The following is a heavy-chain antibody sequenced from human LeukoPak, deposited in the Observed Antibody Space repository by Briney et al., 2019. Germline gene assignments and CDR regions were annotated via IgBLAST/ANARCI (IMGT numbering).Heavy chain of an antibody. CDR1: GYTFTSYG. Sequence: GASVKVSCKASGYTFTSYGISWVRQAPGQGLEWMGGIIPIFGTANYAQKFQGRVTITADESTSTAYMELSSLRSEDTAVYYCARVIRERYYDFWSGYYYYFDYWGQGTLVTVSS. J-gene: IGHJ4*02. V-gene: IGHV1-69*13. CDR2: IIPIFGTA. CDR3: ARVIRERYYDFWSGYYYYFDY. D-gene: IGHD3-3*01.